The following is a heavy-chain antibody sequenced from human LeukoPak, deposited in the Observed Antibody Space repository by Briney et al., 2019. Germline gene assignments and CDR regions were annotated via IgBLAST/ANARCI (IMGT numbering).Heavy chain of an antibody. CDR3: ARDSGTTGEVKFDP. V-gene: IGHV4-4*07. D-gene: IGHD3-10*01. J-gene: IGHJ5*02. CDR2: ISGSGTI. Sequence: SETLSLTCTVSGGSINSYWSWIRQPAGKGLEWIGRISGSGTITYNPALQSRLSISMDTSKNQFSLKLMSVTAADTAVYYCARDSGTTGEVKFDPWGQGTLVTVSS. CDR1: GGSINSY.